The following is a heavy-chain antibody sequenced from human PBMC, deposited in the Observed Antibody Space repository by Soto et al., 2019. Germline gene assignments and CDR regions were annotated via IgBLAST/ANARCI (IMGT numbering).Heavy chain of an antibody. CDR1: GFTFSSYA. V-gene: IGHV3-23*01. CDR3: AKRRGAGGHFDY. J-gene: IGHJ4*02. D-gene: IGHD2-15*01. CDR2: VSIGGST. Sequence: GGSLRLSCPASGFTFSSYAMGWVRQGPGKGLEWVAVVSIGGSTHYADSVRGRFTISRDNSKNTLSLQMNSLTAEDTAVYFCAKRRGAGGHFDYWGQGALVTVSS.